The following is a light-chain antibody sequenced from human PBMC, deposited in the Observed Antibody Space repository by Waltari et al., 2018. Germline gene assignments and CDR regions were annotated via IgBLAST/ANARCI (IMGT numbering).Light chain of an antibody. J-gene: IGKJ1*01. CDR3: QHYLRLPVT. V-gene: IGKV3-20*01. Sequence: SCRASQSVSRALAWYQQKPGQAPRLLIYGASTRATGIPDRFSGSGSGTDFSLTISRLEPDEFAVYYCQHYLRLPVTFGQGTTVEI. CDR2: GAS. CDR1: QSVSRA.